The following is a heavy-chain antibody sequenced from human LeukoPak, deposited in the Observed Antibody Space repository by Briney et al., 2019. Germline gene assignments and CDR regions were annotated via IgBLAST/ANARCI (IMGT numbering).Heavy chain of an antibody. V-gene: IGHV1-69*05. D-gene: IGHD2-2*01. CDR2: IIPIFGTA. CDR1: GGTFSSYA. Sequence: GASVKVSCKASGGTFSSYAISWVRQAPGQGLEWMGGIIPIFGTANYGQKFQGRVTITTDESTSTAYMELSSLRSEDTAVYYCASRIGYCSSTSCPHWFDPWGQGTLVTVSS. J-gene: IGHJ5*02. CDR3: ASRIGYCSSTSCPHWFDP.